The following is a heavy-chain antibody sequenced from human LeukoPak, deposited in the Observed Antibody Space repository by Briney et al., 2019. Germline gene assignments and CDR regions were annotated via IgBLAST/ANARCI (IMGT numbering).Heavy chain of an antibody. CDR1: GYTFTSYD. J-gene: IGHJ4*02. V-gene: IGHV1-8*01. D-gene: IGHD3-3*01. CDR2: MNPNSGNT. CDR3: ARGRPDDFWSGPNQDY. Sequence: ASVKVSCKASGYTFTSYDINWVRQATGQGLEWMGWMNPNSGNTGYAQKFQGRVTMTRNTSMSTAYMELSSLRSEDTAVYYCARGRPDDFWSGPNQDYWGQGTLVTVSS.